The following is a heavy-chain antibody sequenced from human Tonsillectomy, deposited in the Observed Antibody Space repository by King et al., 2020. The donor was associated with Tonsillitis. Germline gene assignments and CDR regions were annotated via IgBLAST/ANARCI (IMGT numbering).Heavy chain of an antibody. V-gene: IGHV3-30*18. D-gene: IGHD6-6*01. J-gene: IGHJ4*02. Sequence: VQLVESGGGVVQPGRSLRLSCAASGFTFSSYGMHWVRQAPGQGLEWVALILYDGSNQYYADSVKGRFTISRDNSKNTLDLQMNSLRAEDTAVYYCAKDAYSSSSVVDYWGQGTLVTVSS. CDR3: AKDAYSSSSVVDY. CDR1: GFTFSSYG. CDR2: ILYDGSNQ.